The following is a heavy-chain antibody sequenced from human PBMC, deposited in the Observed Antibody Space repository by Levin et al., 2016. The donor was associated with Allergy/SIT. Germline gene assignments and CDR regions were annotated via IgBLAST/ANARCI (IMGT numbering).Heavy chain of an antibody. CDR3: ARVVRGGTNDY. CDR1: GASMRGYY. J-gene: IGHJ4*02. D-gene: IGHD3-10*01. Sequence: GSLRLSCTVSGASMRGYYWSWVRQSPGKGLEWIGYIYYSGNTNYNPSLRSRVTMSVDTSSNQFSLRLNSVNAADTAVYYCARVVRGGTNDYWGQGTLVTVSS. CDR2: IYYSGNT. V-gene: IGHV4-59*01.